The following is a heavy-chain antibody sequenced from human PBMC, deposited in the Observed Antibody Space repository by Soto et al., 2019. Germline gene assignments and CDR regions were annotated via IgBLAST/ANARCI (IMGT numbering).Heavy chain of an antibody. Sequence: QVQLVQSGAEVKKPGSSVKVSCKASGGTFSSYTISWVRQAPGQGLEWMGRIIPILGIANYAQKFQGRVTITADKSTSTAYMELSSLRSEDTAVYYCASQGSSSGWDYYYYMDVWGKGTTVTVSS. J-gene: IGHJ6*03. V-gene: IGHV1-69*02. CDR2: IIPILGIA. CDR1: GGTFSSYT. D-gene: IGHD6-6*01. CDR3: ASQGSSSGWDYYYYMDV.